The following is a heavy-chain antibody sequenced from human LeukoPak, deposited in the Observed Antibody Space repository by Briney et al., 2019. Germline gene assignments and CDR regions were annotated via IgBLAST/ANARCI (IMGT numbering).Heavy chain of an antibody. CDR1: GFTFSSYE. Sequence: QSGGSLRLSCAASGFTFSSYEMNWVRQGPGKGLEWGSYISSSGSTKYYADSVKGRFTISRDNAKKSLYLQMNSLRAEDTAIYYCARGWGEGGQGTLVTVSS. D-gene: IGHD3-10*01. CDR2: ISSSGSTK. CDR3: ARGWGE. J-gene: IGHJ4*02. V-gene: IGHV3-48*03.